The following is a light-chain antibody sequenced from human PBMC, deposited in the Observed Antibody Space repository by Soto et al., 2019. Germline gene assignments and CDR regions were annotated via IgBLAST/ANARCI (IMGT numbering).Light chain of an antibody. CDR3: AIWDRSLSVGV. J-gene: IGLJ2*01. CDR1: SSNIGNNY. CDR2: DND. Sequence: QSVLPQPPSVSAAPGQKVTISCSGSSSNIGNNYVFWYQQLPGTAPKLLIYDNDKRPSGIPDRFSGSKSGTSATLGITGLQTGDEADYYCAIWDRSLSVGVFGGGTKVTVL. V-gene: IGLV1-51*01.